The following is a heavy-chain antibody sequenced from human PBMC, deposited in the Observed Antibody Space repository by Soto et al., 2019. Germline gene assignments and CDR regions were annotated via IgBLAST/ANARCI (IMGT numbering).Heavy chain of an antibody. D-gene: IGHD3-10*01. J-gene: IGHJ6*02. CDR1: GFTFSSYS. Sequence: GGSLRLSCAASGFTFSSYSMNWVRQAPGKGLEWVSSIREGTGYIFYADSLKGRFTISRDNAKNSLFLQLNSLRADDTAVYYCAREASDGFTHYGLDVWGQGTTVTAP. CDR3: AREASDGFTHYGLDV. V-gene: IGHV3-21*06. CDR2: IREGTGYI.